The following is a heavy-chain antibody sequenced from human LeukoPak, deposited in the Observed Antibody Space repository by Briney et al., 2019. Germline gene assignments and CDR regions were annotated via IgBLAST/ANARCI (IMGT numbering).Heavy chain of an antibody. CDR1: GGSISDYY. CDR2: IYYSGST. V-gene: IGHV4-30-4*08. J-gene: IGHJ5*02. Sequence: PSETLSLTCTVSGGSISDYYWSWIRQPPGKGLEWIGYIYYSGSTYYNPSLKSRVTISVDTSKNQFSLKLSSVTAADTAVYYCASSSTSSRGVDPWGQGTLVTVSS. CDR3: ASSSTSSRGVDP. D-gene: IGHD2-2*01.